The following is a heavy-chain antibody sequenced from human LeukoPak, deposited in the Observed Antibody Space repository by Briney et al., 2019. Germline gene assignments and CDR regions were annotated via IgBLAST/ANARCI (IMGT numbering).Heavy chain of an antibody. CDR2: ISDRSSTI. V-gene: IGHV3-48*04. CDR3: ARVRGPTLKTCYMDV. J-gene: IGHJ6*03. D-gene: IGHD3-10*01. Sequence: PGGSLTLSCVAPGFTFSNAWMSWVRQAPGKGLEWVSFISDISDRSSTIHYADSVKGRFTISRDNAERSVYLQMNSLRADDTAVYYCARVRGPTLKTCYMDVWGTGTTVTVSS. CDR1: GFTFSNAW.